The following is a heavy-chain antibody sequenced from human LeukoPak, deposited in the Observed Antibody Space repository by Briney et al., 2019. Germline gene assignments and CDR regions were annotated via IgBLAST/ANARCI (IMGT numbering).Heavy chain of an antibody. CDR2: IYTSGST. V-gene: IGHV4-61*02. J-gene: IGHJ5*01. CDR1: GGSISSGSYY. Sequence: SETLSLTCTVSGGSISSGSYYWSWIRQPAGKGLEWIGRIYTSGSTNYNPSLKSRVTISVDTSKNQFSLKLSSVTAADTAVYYCARYGPKPAATTGFDSWGQGTLVTVSS. D-gene: IGHD2-2*01. CDR3: ARYGPKPAATTGFDS.